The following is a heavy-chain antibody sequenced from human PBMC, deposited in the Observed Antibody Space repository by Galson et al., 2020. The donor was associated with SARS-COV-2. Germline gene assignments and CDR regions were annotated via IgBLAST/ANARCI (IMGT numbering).Heavy chain of an antibody. V-gene: IGHV3-48*03. CDR2: ISGRHSTI. CDR3: ARDLDVNYYDTSGYYYVPRAFDI. D-gene: IGHD3-22*01. Sequence: TGGSLRLSCAASGFTFSNYEMNWVRQAPGKGLEWISYISGRHSTIYYADSLKGRFTISRDNAQNSLYLQMNSLRAEDTAVYYCARDLDVNYYDTSGYYYVPRAFDIWGQGTMVTVSS. J-gene: IGHJ3*02. CDR1: GFTFSNYE.